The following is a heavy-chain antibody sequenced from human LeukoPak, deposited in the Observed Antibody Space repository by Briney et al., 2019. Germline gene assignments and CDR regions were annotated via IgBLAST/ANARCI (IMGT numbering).Heavy chain of an antibody. CDR1: GGSMSSYH. Sequence: SETLSLTWTVSGGSMSSYHWGWVRQPAGKGLGWVGRIYTSGSTNYNPSLKSRVTISVDSSKNQFSLRMISVPPAHTAVYYCATIYYASSGYYSNYWGQGTLLTVSS. V-gene: IGHV4-4*07. CDR3: ATIYYASSGYYSNY. J-gene: IGHJ4*02. CDR2: IYTSGST. D-gene: IGHD3-22*01.